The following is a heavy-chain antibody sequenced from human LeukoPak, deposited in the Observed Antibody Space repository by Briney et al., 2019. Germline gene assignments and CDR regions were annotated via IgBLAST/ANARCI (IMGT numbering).Heavy chain of an antibody. V-gene: IGHV3-7*01. CDR3: ARTSTPGEDAFDI. J-gene: IGHJ3*02. CDR1: GFTFSSYW. CDR2: IKQDGSEK. Sequence: GGSLRLSCAASGFTFSSYWMSWVRQAPGKGLEWVANIKQDGSEKYYVDSVKGRFTISRDNAKNSLYLQMNSLRAEDTAVYYCARTSTPGEDAFDIWGQGTMVTVSS. D-gene: IGHD2-21*01.